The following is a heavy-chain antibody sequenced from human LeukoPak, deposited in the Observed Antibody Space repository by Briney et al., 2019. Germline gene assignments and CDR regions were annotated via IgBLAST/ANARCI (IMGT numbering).Heavy chain of an antibody. D-gene: IGHD2-2*01. CDR3: ARGPAAIHP. CDR2: INHSGGT. CDR1: AYPLTNHY. Sequence: SETLSLTCAVYAYPLTNHYWIWIRQPPGKGLEWIGEINHSGGTNYNPSLKSRVTISVDTSKNQFCLKLTSVTAADTAVYYCARGPAAIHPWGQGTLATVSS. J-gene: IGHJ5*02. V-gene: IGHV4-34*01.